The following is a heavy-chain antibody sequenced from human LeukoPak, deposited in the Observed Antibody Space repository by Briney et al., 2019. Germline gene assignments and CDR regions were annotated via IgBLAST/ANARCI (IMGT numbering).Heavy chain of an antibody. D-gene: IGHD7-27*01. V-gene: IGHV4-34*01. J-gene: IGHJ4*02. CDR3: ARLAWGRLDY. Sequence: SETLSLTCAVYGGSFSGYYWSWIRQPPGKGLEWIGEINHSGSTNYNPSLKSRVTISVDTSKNQFSLKLSSVTAADTAVYYCARLAWGRLDYWGQGTLVTVSS. CDR1: GGSFSGYY. CDR2: INHSGST.